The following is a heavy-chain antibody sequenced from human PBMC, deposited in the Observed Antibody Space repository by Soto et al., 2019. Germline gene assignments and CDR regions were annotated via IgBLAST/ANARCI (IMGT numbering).Heavy chain of an antibody. D-gene: IGHD3-10*01. CDR1: GFTVSSNY. CDR3: VRTNYYGSGSYYARGNYYYGMDV. J-gene: IGHJ6*02. Sequence: LRLSCAASGFTVSSNYMSWVRQAPGKGLEWVANIKEDGSEKDYADSVKGRFTISRDNAKNSLFLQMSSLRAEDTAVYYCVRTNYYGSGSYYARGNYYYGMDVWGQGTTVTVSS. CDR2: IKEDGSEK. V-gene: IGHV3-7*01.